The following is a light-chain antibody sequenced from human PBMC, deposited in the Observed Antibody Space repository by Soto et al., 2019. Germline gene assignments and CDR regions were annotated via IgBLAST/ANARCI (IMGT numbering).Light chain of an antibody. J-gene: IGKJ2*01. CDR2: WAS. Sequence: DIVMTQSTESLAVSLGERATINCKSSQSVLYSSNNTNYLAWYQQKPGQPPKLLIYWASTRESAVPDRFSGSVCGTDFNLTISSLLAEDVAVNYCQQYYMTYTFGQRTKLEIK. V-gene: IGKV4-1*01. CDR1: QSVLYSSNNTNY. CDR3: QQYYMTYT.